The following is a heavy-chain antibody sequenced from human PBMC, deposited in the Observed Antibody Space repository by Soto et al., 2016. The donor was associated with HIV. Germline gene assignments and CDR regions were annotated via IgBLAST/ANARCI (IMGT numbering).Heavy chain of an antibody. CDR2: IYYTGTT. CDR3: ARADYGDSILPYXYFDL. Sequence: QVQLQESGPGLVKPSQTLSLTCTVSGGSITTGGYYWTWIRQLPTKGLEWIGYIYYTGTTSYNPSLRSRLNHFSDTSKNQFSLKLNSVTAADTAVYFCARADYGDSILPYXYFDLWGLATLVTVSS. D-gene: IGHD4-17*01. J-gene: IGHJ2*01. CDR1: GGSITTGGYY. V-gene: IGHV4-31*03.